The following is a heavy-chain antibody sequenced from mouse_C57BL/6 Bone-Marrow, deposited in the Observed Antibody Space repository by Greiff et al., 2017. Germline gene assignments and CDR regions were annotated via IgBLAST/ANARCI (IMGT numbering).Heavy chain of an antibody. Sequence: QVQLQQSGAELVRPGSSVKLSCKASGYTFTSYWMDWVKQRPGQGLEWIGNIYPSDSETHYNQKFKDKATLTVDKSSSTAYMQLSSLTSEDSAVYYCASGGLITTVEYFDVWGTGTTVTVSS. CDR2: IYPSDSET. CDR3: ASGGLITTVEYFDV. D-gene: IGHD1-1*01. CDR1: GYTFTSYW. J-gene: IGHJ1*03. V-gene: IGHV1-61*01.